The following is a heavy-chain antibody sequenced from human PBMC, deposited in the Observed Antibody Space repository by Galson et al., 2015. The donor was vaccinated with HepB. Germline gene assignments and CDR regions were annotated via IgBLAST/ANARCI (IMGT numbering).Heavy chain of an antibody. CDR1: GFTFDDYA. CDR3: AKARAPYSSSSEFDY. CDR2: ISWNSGSI. V-gene: IGHV3-9*01. J-gene: IGHJ4*02. D-gene: IGHD6-6*01. Sequence: SLRLSCAASGFTFDDYAMHWVRQAPGKGLEWVSGISWNSGSIGYADSVKGRFTISRDNAKNSLYLQMNSLRAEDTALYYCAKARAPYSSSSEFDYWGQGTLVTVSS.